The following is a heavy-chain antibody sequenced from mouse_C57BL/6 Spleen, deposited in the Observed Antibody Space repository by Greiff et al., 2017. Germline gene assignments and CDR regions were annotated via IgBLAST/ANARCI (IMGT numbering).Heavy chain of an antibody. D-gene: IGHD1-1*01. CDR3: ARGYYGSSYDWYFDV. CDR2: IDPNSGGT. CDR1: GYTFTSYW. J-gene: IGHJ1*03. V-gene: IGHV1-72*01. Sequence: QVQLQQPGAELVKPGASVKLSCKASGYTFTSYWMHWVKQRPGQGLEWIGRIDPNSGGTKYNEKFKSKATLTVDKPSSTAYMQLSSLTSEDSAVYYCARGYYGSSYDWYFDVWGTGTTVTVSS.